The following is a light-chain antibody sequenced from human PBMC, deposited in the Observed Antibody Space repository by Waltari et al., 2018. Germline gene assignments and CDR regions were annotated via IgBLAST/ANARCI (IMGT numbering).Light chain of an antibody. CDR3: QQYNNWPRT. CDR2: GAS. J-gene: IGKJ2*01. Sequence: EIVMTQSPATLSVSPGERATLSCRASQSVRSNLAWYQQKPGQAPSLLFYGASTRAHGVPARFIAGGSGTEFTLTISSLQSGDFAVYYCQQYNNWPRTFGQGTKLEI. V-gene: IGKV3-15*01. CDR1: QSVRSN.